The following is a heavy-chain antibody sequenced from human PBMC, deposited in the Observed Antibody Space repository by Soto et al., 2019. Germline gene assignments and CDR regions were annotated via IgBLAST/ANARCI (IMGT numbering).Heavy chain of an antibody. Sequence: ASVKVSCKASGYTFTSYYINWVRQATGQGLEWMGWMNPNSGNTGYAQKFQGRVTMTRNTSISTAYMELSSLRSEDTAVYYCAREGIVVVPAAMGPNSYYYMDVWGKGTTVTVSS. D-gene: IGHD2-2*01. V-gene: IGHV1-8*01. CDR1: GYTFTSYY. J-gene: IGHJ6*03. CDR3: AREGIVVVPAAMGPNSYYYMDV. CDR2: MNPNSGNT.